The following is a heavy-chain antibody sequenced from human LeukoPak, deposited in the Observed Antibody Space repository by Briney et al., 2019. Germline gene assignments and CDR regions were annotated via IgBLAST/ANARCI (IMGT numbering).Heavy chain of an antibody. CDR3: ARVSAAAGTYYYYYYYMDV. V-gene: IGHV3-66*01. CDR1: GFTVSSNY. D-gene: IGHD6-13*01. J-gene: IGHJ6*03. Sequence: GGSLRLSCAASGFTVSSNYMSWVRQAPGKGLEWVSVIYSGGSTYYADSVKGRFTISRDNSKNTLYLQMNSLRAEDTAVYYCARVSAAAGTYYYYYYYMDVWGKGTTVTISS. CDR2: IYSGGST.